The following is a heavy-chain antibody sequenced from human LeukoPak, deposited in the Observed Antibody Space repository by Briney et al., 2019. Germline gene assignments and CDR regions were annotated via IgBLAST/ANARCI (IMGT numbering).Heavy chain of an antibody. Sequence: GGSLRLSCAASGFTFSSYAMSWVRQAPGKGLEWVSAISGSGGSTYYADSVKGRFTISRDNSKSTLYLQMNSLRAEDTAVYYCAKSLGYGDYLFDYWGQGTLVTVSS. CDR1: GFTFSSYA. D-gene: IGHD4-17*01. CDR3: AKSLGYGDYLFDY. CDR2: ISGSGGST. V-gene: IGHV3-23*01. J-gene: IGHJ4*02.